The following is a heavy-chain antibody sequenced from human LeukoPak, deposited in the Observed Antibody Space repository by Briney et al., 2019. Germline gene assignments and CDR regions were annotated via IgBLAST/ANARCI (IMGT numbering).Heavy chain of an antibody. J-gene: IGHJ4*02. V-gene: IGHV3-23*01. CDR3: AKRGIDYDFWSGYFRGAVDY. CDR2: ISGSGGST. CDR1: GFTFSSYA. Sequence: LPGGSLRLSCAASGFTFSSYAMSWVRQAPGKGLEWVSAISGSGGSTYYADSVKGRFTISRDNSKNTLYLQMNSLRAEDTAVYYCAKRGIDYDFWSGYFRGAVDYWGQGTLVTVSS. D-gene: IGHD3-3*01.